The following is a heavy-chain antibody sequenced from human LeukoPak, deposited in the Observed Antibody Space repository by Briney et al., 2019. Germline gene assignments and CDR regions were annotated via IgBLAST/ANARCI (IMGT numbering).Heavy chain of an antibody. V-gene: IGHV1-8*01. CDR1: GYTFTSYD. Sequence: ASVKVSCKASGYTFTSYDINWVRQATGQGLEWMGWINPNSGNTGYAQKFQGRVTMTRNTSISTAYMELSSLRSEDTAVYYCARGTKIRGYSGYDYGYYFDYWGQGTLVTVSS. CDR2: INPNSGNT. CDR3: ARGTKIRGYSGYDYGYYFDY. D-gene: IGHD5-12*01. J-gene: IGHJ4*02.